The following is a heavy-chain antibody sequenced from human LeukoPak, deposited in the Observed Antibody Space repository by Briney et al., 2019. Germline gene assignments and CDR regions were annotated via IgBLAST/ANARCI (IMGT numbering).Heavy chain of an antibody. Sequence: GGSLRLSCAASGFTFSSYGMHWVRQAPGKGLEWVAFIRYDGSNKYYADSVKGRFTISRDNSKNTLYLQMNSLRAEDTAVYYCAKTYCSGGSCYSGNRFDYWGQGTLVTVSS. V-gene: IGHV3-30*02. CDR1: GFTFSSYG. CDR3: AKTYCSGGSCYSGNRFDY. CDR2: IRYDGSNK. J-gene: IGHJ4*02. D-gene: IGHD2-15*01.